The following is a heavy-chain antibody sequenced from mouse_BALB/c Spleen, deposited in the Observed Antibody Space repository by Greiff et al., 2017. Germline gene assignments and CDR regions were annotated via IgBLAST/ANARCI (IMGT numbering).Heavy chain of an antibody. CDR3: AREGAARAPFAY. V-gene: IGHV5-9-4*01. Sequence: EVHLVESGGGLVKPGGSLKLSCAASGFTFSSYAMSWVRQSPEKRLEWVAEISSGGSYTYYPDTVTGRFTISRDNAKNTLYLEMSSLRSEDTAMYYCAREGAARAPFAYWGQGTLVTVSA. D-gene: IGHD3-1*01. CDR1: GFTFSSYA. CDR2: ISSGGSYT. J-gene: IGHJ3*01.